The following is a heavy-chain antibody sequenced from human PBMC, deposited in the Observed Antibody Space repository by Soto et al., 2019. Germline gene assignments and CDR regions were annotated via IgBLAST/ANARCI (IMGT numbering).Heavy chain of an antibody. V-gene: IGHV3-11*01. CDR2: ISSSGSTI. D-gene: IGHD2-2*01. CDR3: ARADEGIDQIDY. J-gene: IGHJ4*02. CDR1: GFTFSDYY. Sequence: GSLRLSCAASGFTFSDYYISWIRPAPGKGLEWVSYISSSGSTIYYADSVKGRFTISRDNAKNSLYLQMNSLRAEDTAVYYCARADEGIDQIDYWGQGTLVTVSS.